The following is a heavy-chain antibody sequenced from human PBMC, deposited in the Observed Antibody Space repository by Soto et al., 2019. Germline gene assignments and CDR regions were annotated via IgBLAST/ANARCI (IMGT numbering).Heavy chain of an antibody. V-gene: IGHV3-23*01. CDR1: GFTFSSYA. CDR3: AKDSSPGYCSGGSCYSSLDYFDY. J-gene: IGHJ4*02. Sequence: GGSLRLSCAASGFTFSSYAMSWVRQAPGKGLEWVSAISGIGGSTYYADSVKGRFTISRDNSKNTLYLQMNSLRAEDTAVYYCAKDSSPGYCSGGSCYSSLDYFDYWGQGTLVTVSS. D-gene: IGHD2-15*01. CDR2: ISGIGGST.